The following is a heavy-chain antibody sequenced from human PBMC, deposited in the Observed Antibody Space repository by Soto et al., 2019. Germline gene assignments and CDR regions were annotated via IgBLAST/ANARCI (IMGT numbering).Heavy chain of an antibody. CDR3: AKEEETYYYDSSGSQGGYFQH. CDR1: GFTFSSYA. J-gene: IGHJ1*01. Sequence: QVQLVESGGGVVQPGRSLRLSCAASGFTFSSYAMHWVRQAPGKGLEWVAVISYDGSNKYYADSVKGRFTISRDNSKNTLYLQMNSLRAEDTAVYYCAKEEETYYYDSSGSQGGYFQHWGQGTLVTVSS. V-gene: IGHV3-30*04. D-gene: IGHD3-22*01. CDR2: ISYDGSNK.